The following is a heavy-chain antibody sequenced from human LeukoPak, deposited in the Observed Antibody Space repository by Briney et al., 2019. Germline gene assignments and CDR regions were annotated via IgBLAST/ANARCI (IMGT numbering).Heavy chain of an antibody. CDR1: AITFNNYW. J-gene: IGHJ6*03. CDR3: ARAGYGPSYYYYYMDV. D-gene: IGHD5-12*01. Sequence: GGSLRLSCAASAITFNNYWMTWVRQAPGKGLEWVANIKQDGSEKYYVDSVKGRFTVSRDNTKNSLYLQMNTLRAEDTAVYYCARAGYGPSYYYYYMDVWGKGTTVTVSS. V-gene: IGHV3-7*01. CDR2: IKQDGSEK.